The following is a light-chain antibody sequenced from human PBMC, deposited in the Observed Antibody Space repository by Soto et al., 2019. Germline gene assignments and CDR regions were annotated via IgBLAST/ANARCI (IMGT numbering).Light chain of an antibody. CDR2: YAS. J-gene: IGKJ1*01. CDR1: QSISSW. CDR3: QQYNRYWT. V-gene: IGKV1-5*01. Sequence: DIQMTQSPSTLSASVRDRVTITCRASQSISSWLAWYQQKPGKAPKLLIYYASSLESGVPSRFSGSRSVTEFTLTINSLQPDYFATYYCQQYNRYWTLGQGTKVELK.